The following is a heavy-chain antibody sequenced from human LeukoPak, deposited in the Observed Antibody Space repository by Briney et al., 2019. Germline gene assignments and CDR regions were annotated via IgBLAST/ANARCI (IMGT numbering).Heavy chain of an antibody. V-gene: IGHV4-39*01. CDR3: AGSYRPAAGVRTKFDY. J-gene: IGHJ4*02. CDR1: GGSISSSAYY. CDR2: IYYSTNT. Sequence: SETLSLTCAVSGGSISSSAYYWAWIRQPPGKGLEWIGSIYYSTNTYYNPSLKSRVTISVDTSKNQFSLRLSSVTAADTAVYYCAGSYRPAAGVRTKFDYWGQGTLVAVSS. D-gene: IGHD6-13*01.